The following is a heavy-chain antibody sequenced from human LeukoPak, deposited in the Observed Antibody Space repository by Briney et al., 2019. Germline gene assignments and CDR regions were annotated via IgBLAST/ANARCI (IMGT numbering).Heavy chain of an antibody. Sequence: GGSLRLSCAASGFTFSSYSMNWVRQAPGKGLGWVSSISSSSSYIYYADSVKGRFTISRDNAKNSLYLQMNSLRAEDTAVYYCAREVGGAFDIWGQGTMVTVSS. CDR3: AREVGGAFDI. CDR2: ISSSSSYI. CDR1: GFTFSSYS. J-gene: IGHJ3*02. D-gene: IGHD4-23*01. V-gene: IGHV3-21*01.